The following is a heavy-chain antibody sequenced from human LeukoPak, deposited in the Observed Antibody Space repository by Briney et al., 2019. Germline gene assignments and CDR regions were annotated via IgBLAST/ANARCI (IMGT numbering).Heavy chain of an antibody. CDR1: GFTFTKFW. J-gene: IGHJ5*02. Sequence: GGSLRLSCEASGFTFTKFWMSWVRQAPGKGLEWVANIQEDGKKENYVDSVRGRFTISRDNAKNTLNLQMNSLRAEDTAVYYCARDLGQYYDTSDNWFDPWGQGTLVTVSS. CDR2: IQEDGKKE. D-gene: IGHD3-22*01. CDR3: ARDLGQYYDTSDNWFDP. V-gene: IGHV3-7*01.